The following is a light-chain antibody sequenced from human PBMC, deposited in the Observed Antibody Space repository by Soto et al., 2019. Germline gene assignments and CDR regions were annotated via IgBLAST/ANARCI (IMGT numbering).Light chain of an antibody. CDR1: QSLVFADGNTY. J-gene: IGKJ2*01. CDR3: LQASHWPPYI. CDR2: RVS. Sequence: DVVVTQSPLSLPVALGQPASISCRSSQSLVFADGNTYLDWFQQRPGRSPRRLFYRVSHRDSGVPDRFSGSGSGTDFTLRISRVESEDVGVYYCLQASHWPPYIFGQGTKLEIK. V-gene: IGKV2-30*01.